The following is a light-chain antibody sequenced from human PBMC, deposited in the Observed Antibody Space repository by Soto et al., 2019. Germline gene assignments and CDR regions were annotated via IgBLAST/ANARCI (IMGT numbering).Light chain of an antibody. J-gene: IGKJ1*01. CDR2: DAS. CDR3: QQYNSPPA. V-gene: IGKV1-5*01. CDR1: QSISSW. Sequence: DIQMTQSPSTLSASVGDRVTISCRASQSISSWLAWYQQKPGKAPKLLIYDASSLESGVPSRFSGSGSGTEFTLTISSPQPDDFATYYCQQYNSPPAFGQGTKVEIK.